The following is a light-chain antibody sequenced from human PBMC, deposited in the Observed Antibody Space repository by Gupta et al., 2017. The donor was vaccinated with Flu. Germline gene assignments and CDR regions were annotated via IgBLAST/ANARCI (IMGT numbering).Light chain of an antibody. Sequence: DRVTITCRASQSISSYLNWYQQKPGKAPKLLIYAASSLQSGVPSRFSGSGSGTDFTLTISSLQPEDFAPYYCQQSYSTPPYTFGQGTKLEIK. CDR3: QQSYSTPPYT. CDR1: QSISSY. CDR2: AAS. V-gene: IGKV1-39*01. J-gene: IGKJ2*01.